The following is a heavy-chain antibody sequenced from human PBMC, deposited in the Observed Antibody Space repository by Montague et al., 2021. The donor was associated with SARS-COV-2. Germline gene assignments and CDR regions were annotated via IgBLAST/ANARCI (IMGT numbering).Heavy chain of an antibody. CDR2: IYTSGST. Sequence: TLSLTCTVSGGSISSGSYYWSWIRQPAGKGLEWIGRIYTSGSTNYNPSLKSRVTVSVDTSKNQFSLKLSSVTAADTAVYYCARGVFRYFDLTLPFDYWGQGTLVTVSS. CDR1: GGSISSGSYY. J-gene: IGHJ4*02. V-gene: IGHV4-61*02. D-gene: IGHD3-9*01. CDR3: ARGVFRYFDLTLPFDY.